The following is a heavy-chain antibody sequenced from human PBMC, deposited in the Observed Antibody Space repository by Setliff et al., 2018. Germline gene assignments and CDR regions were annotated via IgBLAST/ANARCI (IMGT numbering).Heavy chain of an antibody. Sequence: GASVKVSCKASGYRFSTYGVSWVRQAPGQGLEWMAWVSDNNGNTNYAKSFQGRVTMNTETSTSAAYMELGSLTSEDTAMYFCARIGPSNWGIRGYNWLDPWGQGTLVTVSS. V-gene: IGHV1-18*01. CDR1: GYRFSTYG. D-gene: IGHD3-10*01. CDR2: VSDNNGNT. J-gene: IGHJ5*02. CDR3: ARIGPSNWGIRGYNWLDP.